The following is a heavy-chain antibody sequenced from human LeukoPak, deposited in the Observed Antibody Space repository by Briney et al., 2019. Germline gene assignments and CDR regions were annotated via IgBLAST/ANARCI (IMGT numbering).Heavy chain of an antibody. J-gene: IGHJ5*02. CDR3: ARHGNSGYWFDP. Sequence: SETLSLTCTVSGGSISSSSYYWGWIRQPPGKGLERIGSIYYSGSTYYNPSLKSRVTISVDTSKNQFSLKLSSVTAADTAVYYCARHGNSGYWFDPWGQGTLVTVSS. V-gene: IGHV4-39*01. CDR1: GGSISSSSYY. CDR2: IYYSGST. D-gene: IGHD5-12*01.